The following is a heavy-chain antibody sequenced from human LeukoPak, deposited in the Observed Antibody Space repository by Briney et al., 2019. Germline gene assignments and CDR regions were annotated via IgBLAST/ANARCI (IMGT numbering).Heavy chain of an antibody. CDR1: GGSISSYY. J-gene: IGHJ4*02. V-gene: IGHV4-59*08. Sequence: PSETLSLTCTVSGGSISSYYWNWIRQPPGKGLEWIGYIYYSGSTNYNPSLESRVTISVDTSKNQFSLKLSSVTAADTAVYYCARHAAAAAGTYFDYWGQGTLVTVSS. CDR2: IYYSGST. D-gene: IGHD6-13*01. CDR3: ARHAAAAAGTYFDY.